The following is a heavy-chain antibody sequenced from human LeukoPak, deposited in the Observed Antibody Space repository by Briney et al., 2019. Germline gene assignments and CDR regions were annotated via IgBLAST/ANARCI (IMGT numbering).Heavy chain of an antibody. CDR1: GGSISSYY. CDR2: IYYSGST. CDR3: ARQVDYYDSSGYYLEP. Sequence: SETLSLTCTVSGGSISSYYWSWIRQPPGKGLEWIGYIYYSGSTNYNPFLKSRVTISVDTSKNQFSLKLSSVTAADTAVYYCARQVDYYDSSGYYLEPWGQGTLVTVSS. D-gene: IGHD3-22*01. V-gene: IGHV4-59*01. J-gene: IGHJ5*02.